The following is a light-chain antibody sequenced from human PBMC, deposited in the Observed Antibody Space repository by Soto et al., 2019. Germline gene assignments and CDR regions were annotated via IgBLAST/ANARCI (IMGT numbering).Light chain of an antibody. CDR2: DAS. CDR1: QSIRSY. CDR3: QQYYSTPLT. J-gene: IGKJ4*01. V-gene: IGKV3-11*01. Sequence: EIVLTQSPATLSLSPGERATLSCRASQSIRSYLAWYQQKPGQPPRLLIYDASNRATGIPAKFSASGSGTDFTLTISSLEPEDFAVYYCQQYYSTPLTFGGGTKVEIK.